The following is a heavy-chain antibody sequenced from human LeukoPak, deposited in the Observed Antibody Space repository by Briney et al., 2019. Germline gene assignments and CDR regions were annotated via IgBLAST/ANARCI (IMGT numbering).Heavy chain of an antibody. CDR1: GFIFRNYW. CDR3: LSGSGH. J-gene: IGHJ4*02. V-gene: IGHV3-7*01. Sequence: GGSLRLSCAAAGFIFRNYWMGWVGQAPGRGLEWVANINEDESEKYYVDSVKGRFITSRDNAKNSLYLHMNILRAEDTAVFYCLSGSGHCGQGALVTVSS. D-gene: IGHD3-10*01. CDR2: INEDESEK.